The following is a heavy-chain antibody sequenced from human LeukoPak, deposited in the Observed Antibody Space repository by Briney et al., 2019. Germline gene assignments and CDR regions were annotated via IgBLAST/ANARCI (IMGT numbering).Heavy chain of an antibody. V-gene: IGHV3-23*01. J-gene: IGHJ4*02. D-gene: IGHD2-15*01. CDR3: AKDYARGGCSLAHCNPIDS. CDR2: FSPDGI. CDR1: GFTFSTFA. Sequence: GGSLRLSCAASGFTFSTFAMTWVREAPGKGLEWVSTFSPDGIHYADSVKGRFAISRDDSMSTLFLQMNSLRAEDTAIYYCAKDYARGGCSLAHCNPIDSWGQGTLVTVSS.